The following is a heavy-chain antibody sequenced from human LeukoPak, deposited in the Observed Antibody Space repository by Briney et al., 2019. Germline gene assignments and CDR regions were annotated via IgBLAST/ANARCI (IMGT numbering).Heavy chain of an antibody. Sequence: SGGSLRLSCAASGFTFSSYAMHWVRQAPGKGLEWVAVISYDGSNKYYADSVRGRFTISRDNSKNTLYLQMNSLRAEDTAVYYCARPPGIGWLMDVWGKGTTVTVSS. CDR2: ISYDGSNK. D-gene: IGHD5-12*01. V-gene: IGHV3-30*04. J-gene: IGHJ6*03. CDR1: GFTFSSYA. CDR3: ARPPGIGWLMDV.